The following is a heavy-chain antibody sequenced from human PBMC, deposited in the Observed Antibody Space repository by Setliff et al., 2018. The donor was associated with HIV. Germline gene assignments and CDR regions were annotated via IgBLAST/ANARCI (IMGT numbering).Heavy chain of an antibody. V-gene: IGHV4-31*03. Sequence: LTCTVTGGSISSGGFYWTWIRQHPGKGLEWIGYIYNTGSTYHSPSLESRVTISIDTSKNQFSLKLSSVTAADTAVYYCARRDGYSYGFYFDYWGQGTLVTVSS. CDR3: ARRDGYSYGFYFDY. D-gene: IGHD5-18*01. CDR2: IYNTGST. CDR1: GGSISSGGFY. J-gene: IGHJ4*02.